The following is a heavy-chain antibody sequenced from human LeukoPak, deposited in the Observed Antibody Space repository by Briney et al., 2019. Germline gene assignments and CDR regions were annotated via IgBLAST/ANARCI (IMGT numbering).Heavy chain of an antibody. CDR2: ISGSGGKT. D-gene: IGHD5-18*01. CDR3: GKEMTSMVTVEY. V-gene: IGHV3-23*01. Sequence: PGGSLRLSCVASGFTFSTSAMSWVRQAPGKGLEWVSAISGSGGKTCYADSVKGRFTISRDNSQNTLYLYMNSLRADDTAVYYCGKEMTSMVTVEYWGQGTLVTVSS. J-gene: IGHJ4*02. CDR1: GFTFSTSA.